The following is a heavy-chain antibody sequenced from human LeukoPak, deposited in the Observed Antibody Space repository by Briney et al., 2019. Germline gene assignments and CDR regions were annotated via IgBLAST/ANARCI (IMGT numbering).Heavy chain of an antibody. J-gene: IGHJ4*02. Sequence: GGSLRLSCAASGYTFSRYALSWVRQAPGKGLEWVSAISGSGGNTYYADSVKGRFTISRDNSKNTLYLQMNSLRDEHTAVYYCAKVSNWLDYWGQGTLVTVSS. CDR2: ISGSGGNT. D-gene: IGHD7-27*01. CDR3: AKVSNWLDY. CDR1: GYTFSRYA. V-gene: IGHV3-23*01.